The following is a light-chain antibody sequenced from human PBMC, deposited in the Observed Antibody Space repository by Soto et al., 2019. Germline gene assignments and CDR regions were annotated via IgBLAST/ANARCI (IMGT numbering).Light chain of an antibody. CDR3: QQYNTWPPWT. CDR1: QSVSSN. CDR2: GAS. J-gene: IGKJ1*01. Sequence: EIVMTQSPATLSVSPGERATLSCGASQSVSSNLAWYQQKPGQAPRLLIYGASTRATGIPARFSGSGSGTEFTLPISTLHSEDFAVYYCQQYNTWPPWTFGQGTKVDTK. V-gene: IGKV3-15*01.